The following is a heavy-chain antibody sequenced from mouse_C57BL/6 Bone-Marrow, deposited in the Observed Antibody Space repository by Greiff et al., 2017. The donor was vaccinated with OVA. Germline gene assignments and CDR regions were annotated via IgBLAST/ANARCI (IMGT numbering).Heavy chain of an antibody. CDR3: TRGFYYGSSYRYFDY. V-gene: IGHV5-9-1*02. D-gene: IGHD1-1*01. CDR2: ISSGGDYI. CDR1: GFTFSSYA. Sequence: EVQRVESGEGLVKPGGSLKLSCAASGFTFSSYAMSWVRQTPEKRLEWVAYISSGGDYIYYADTVKGRFTISRDNARNTLYLQMSSLKSEDTAMYYCTRGFYYGSSYRYFDYWGQGTTLTVSS. J-gene: IGHJ2*01.